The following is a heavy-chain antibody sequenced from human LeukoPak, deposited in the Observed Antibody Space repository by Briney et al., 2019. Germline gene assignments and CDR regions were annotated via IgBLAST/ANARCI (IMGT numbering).Heavy chain of an antibody. J-gene: IGHJ4*02. CDR3: AKAYYDILTGLIDY. CDR2: ISYDGSNK. Sequence: GGSLRLSCAASGFTFSSHWMNWVRQAPGKGLEWVAVISYDGSNKYYADSVKGRFTISRDNSKNTLYLQMNSLRAEDTAVYSCAKAYYDILTGLIDYWGQGTLVTVSS. CDR1: GFTFSSHW. V-gene: IGHV3-30*18. D-gene: IGHD3-9*01.